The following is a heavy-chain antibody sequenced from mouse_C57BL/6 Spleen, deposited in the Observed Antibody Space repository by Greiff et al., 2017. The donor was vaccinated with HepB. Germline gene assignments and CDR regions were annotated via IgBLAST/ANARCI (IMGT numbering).Heavy chain of an antibody. Sequence: QVQLQQPGAELVKPGASVKLSCKASGYTFTSYWMHWVKQRPGQGLEWIGMIHPNSGSTNYNEKFKSKATLTVDKSSSTAYMQLSSLTSEDSAVYCCARSDYDYDGAWFAYWGQGTLVTVSA. D-gene: IGHD2-4*01. CDR1: GYTFTSYW. CDR2: IHPNSGST. V-gene: IGHV1-64*01. J-gene: IGHJ3*01. CDR3: ARSDYDYDGAWFAY.